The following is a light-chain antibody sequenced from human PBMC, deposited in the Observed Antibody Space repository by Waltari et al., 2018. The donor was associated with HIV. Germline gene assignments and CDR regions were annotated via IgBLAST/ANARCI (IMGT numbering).Light chain of an antibody. CDR3: QSTDSSGISWV. J-gene: IGLJ3*02. Sequence: SNDLTQPPSVSESPGQTARITCSGDKLGKHHAYWYQQKPGQAPLLLIYKDTERPSGIPARFSGSISGTTVTLTISGVQSEDEAEYYCQSTDSSGISWVFGGGTKLTVL. V-gene: IGLV3-25*03. CDR1: KLGKHH. CDR2: KDT.